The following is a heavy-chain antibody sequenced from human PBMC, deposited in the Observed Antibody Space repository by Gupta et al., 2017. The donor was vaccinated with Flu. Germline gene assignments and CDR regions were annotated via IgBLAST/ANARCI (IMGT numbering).Heavy chain of an antibody. CDR2: IIPIFGTA. V-gene: IGHV1-69*01. CDR3: ASQRKSITMVRGGIMGVNWFDP. J-gene: IGHJ5*02. D-gene: IGHD3-10*01. CDR1: GGTFSSYA. Sequence: QVQLVQSGAEVKKPGSSVKVSCKASGGTFSSYAISWVRQAPGQGLEWMGGIIPIFGTANYAQKFQGRVTMTADESTSTAYMELSSLRSEDTAVYYCASQRKSITMVRGGIMGVNWFDPWGQGTLVTVSS.